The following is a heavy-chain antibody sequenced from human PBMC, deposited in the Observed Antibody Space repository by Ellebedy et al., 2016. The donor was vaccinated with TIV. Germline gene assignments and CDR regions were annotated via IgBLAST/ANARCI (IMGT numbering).Heavy chain of an antibody. V-gene: IGHV3-21*04. CDR1: GFTFISYS. CDR2: ISSSIIYI. Sequence: GESLKISCEPSGFTFISYSMNWVRQAPGKGLEWVSSISSSIIYIYYADSVKGRFTISRDNSKNTLYLQMNSLRAEDTAVYYCAKTQAGTSYYYYGMDVWGQGTTVTVSS. CDR3: AKTQAGTSYYYYGMDV. J-gene: IGHJ6*02.